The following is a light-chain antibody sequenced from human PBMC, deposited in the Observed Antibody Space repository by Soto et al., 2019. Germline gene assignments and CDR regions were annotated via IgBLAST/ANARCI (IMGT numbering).Light chain of an antibody. J-gene: IGKJ5*01. CDR3: QQYGSSPPMT. CDR2: GAS. V-gene: IGKV3-20*01. CDR1: QSVSSSY. Sequence: SPGTLSLSPGERATLSCRASQSVSSSYLAWYQQKPGQAPRLLIYGASSRATGIPDRFSGSGSGTDFTLTISRLEPEDFAVYYCQQYGSSPPMTFGQGTRLEIK.